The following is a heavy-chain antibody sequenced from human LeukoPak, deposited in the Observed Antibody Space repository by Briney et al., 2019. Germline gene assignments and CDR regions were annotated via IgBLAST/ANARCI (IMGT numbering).Heavy chain of an antibody. CDR3: ATRPADETYFGVFDY. V-gene: IGHV3-23*01. CDR2: ITGSGDDT. Sequence: GGSLRLSCVASGVTFSSHAMTWVRQAPGKGLEWVSGITGSGDDTYHAESVKGRFTISRDNTKNTLYLQMNSLRAEDTAIYYCATRPADETYFGVFDYWGQGTLVTVSS. J-gene: IGHJ4*02. CDR1: GVTFSSHA. D-gene: IGHD2-8*01.